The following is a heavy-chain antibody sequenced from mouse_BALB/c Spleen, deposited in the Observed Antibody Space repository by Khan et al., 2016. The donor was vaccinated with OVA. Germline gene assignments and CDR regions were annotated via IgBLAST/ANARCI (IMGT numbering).Heavy chain of an antibody. J-gene: IGHJ4*01. CDR2: IWSDGST. CDR1: GFSLTNYG. V-gene: IGHV2-6-1*01. Sequence: QVQLKESGPGLVVPSQSLSITCTISGFSLTNYGVHWVRQPPGKGLEWLVVIWSDGSTTYTSALKSRLTISKDNSESPVFLKMNMLQTDDTAMYFCARQPYYHYNIMDYWGQGTSVTVSS. D-gene: IGHD2-10*01. CDR3: ARQPYYHYNIMDY.